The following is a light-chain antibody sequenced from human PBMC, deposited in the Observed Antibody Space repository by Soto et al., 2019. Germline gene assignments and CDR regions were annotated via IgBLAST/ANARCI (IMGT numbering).Light chain of an antibody. Sequence: AQSPASLSVSPGERATLSWRASQSIGSSYLAWYQQKPGQAPRLLIYGASSRATGIPDRFSGGGSGTDFSLTISRLDPEDFAVYYCQQYSSSPITFGQGTRLEI. CDR3: QQYSSSPIT. CDR1: QSIGSSY. J-gene: IGKJ5*01. V-gene: IGKV3-20*01. CDR2: GAS.